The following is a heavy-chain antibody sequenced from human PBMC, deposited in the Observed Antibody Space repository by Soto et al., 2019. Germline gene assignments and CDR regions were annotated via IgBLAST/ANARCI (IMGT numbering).Heavy chain of an antibody. D-gene: IGHD6-13*01. V-gene: IGHV3-30*18. J-gene: IGHJ6*02. CDR2: ISYDGSNK. CDR3: AKEDSISWHYSYGMDV. Sequence: QVQLVESGGGVVQPGRSLRLSCAASGFTFSSYGMNWVRQAPGKGLEWVAVISYDGSNKYYADSVKGRFTISRDSSKNILYLQMNSLRAEDTAVYYCAKEDSISWHYSYGMDVWGQGTTVTVSS. CDR1: GFTFSSYG.